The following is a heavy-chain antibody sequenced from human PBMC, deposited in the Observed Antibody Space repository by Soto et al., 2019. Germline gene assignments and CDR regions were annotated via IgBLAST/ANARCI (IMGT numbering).Heavy chain of an antibody. V-gene: IGHV4-4*07. D-gene: IGHD6-13*01. Sequence: SETLSLTCTVSGGSISSYYWSWIRQPAGKGLEWIGRIYTSGSTNYNPSLKSRVTMSVDTSKNQFSLKLSSATAADTAVYYCARDQGIAEAGAYYYGMDVCGQGPKVTVSS. CDR3: ARDQGIAEAGAYYYGMDV. J-gene: IGHJ6*02. CDR2: IYTSGST. CDR1: GGSISSYY.